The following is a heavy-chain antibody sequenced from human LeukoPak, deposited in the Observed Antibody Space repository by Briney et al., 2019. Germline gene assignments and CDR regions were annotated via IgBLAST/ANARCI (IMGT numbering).Heavy chain of an antibody. CDR3: ARDLGDDSSGYYYYYYGMDV. CDR2: ISYDGSNK. Sequence: GGSLRLSCAASGFTFSSYWMSWVRQAPGKGLEWVAVISYDGSNKYYADSVKGRFTISRDNSKNTLYLQMNSLRAEDTAVYYCARDLGDDSSGYYYYYYGMDVWGQGTTVTVSS. V-gene: IGHV3-30-3*01. D-gene: IGHD3-22*01. CDR1: GFTFSSYW. J-gene: IGHJ6*02.